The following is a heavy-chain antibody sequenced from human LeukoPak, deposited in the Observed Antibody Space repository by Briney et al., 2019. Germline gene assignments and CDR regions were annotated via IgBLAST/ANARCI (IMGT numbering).Heavy chain of an antibody. V-gene: IGHV4-34*01. J-gene: IGHJ5*02. CDR1: GGSFSGYY. D-gene: IGHD2-15*01. CDR2: INHSGST. CDR3: ARGRSRYCSGGSCYKGSWFDP. Sequence: SETLSLTCAVYGGSFSGYYWSWIRQPPGKGLEWIGEINHSGSTNYNPSLRSRVTISVDTSKNQFSLKLSSVTAADTAVYYCARGRSRYCSGGSCYKGSWFDPWGQGTLVTVSS.